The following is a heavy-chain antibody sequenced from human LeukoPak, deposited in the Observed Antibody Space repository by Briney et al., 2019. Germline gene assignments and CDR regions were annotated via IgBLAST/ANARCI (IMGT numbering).Heavy chain of an antibody. Sequence: GESLKISCQGSGFRFDIYWIGWVRQIPGKGLEWMGIIYPGDSDTRYSPSFQGPVTISADKSISTAYLQWSSLKASDTAMYYCASYGSGSYGGYYFDYWGQGTLVTVSS. CDR1: GFRFDIYW. CDR3: ASYGSGSYGGYYFDY. D-gene: IGHD3-10*01. J-gene: IGHJ4*02. CDR2: IYPGDSDT. V-gene: IGHV5-51*01.